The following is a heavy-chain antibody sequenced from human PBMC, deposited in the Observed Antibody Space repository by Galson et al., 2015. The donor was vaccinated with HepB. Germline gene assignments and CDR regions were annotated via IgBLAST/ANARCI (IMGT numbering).Heavy chain of an antibody. D-gene: IGHD3-10*01. J-gene: IGHJ6*02. V-gene: IGHV1-18*04. CDR2: ISAYNGNT. Sequence: SVKVSCKASGYTFTSYGINWVRQAPGQGLEWMGWISAYNGNTNYAQKLQGRVTMTTDTSTSTAYMELRSLRSDDTAVYYCATMVRGVIPQYYYYGMDVWGQGTTVTVSS. CDR1: GYTFTSYG. CDR3: ATMVRGVIPQYYYYGMDV.